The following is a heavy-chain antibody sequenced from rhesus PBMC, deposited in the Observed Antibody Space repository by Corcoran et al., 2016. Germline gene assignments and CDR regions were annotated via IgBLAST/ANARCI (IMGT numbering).Heavy chain of an antibody. CDR3: ARDQVDFWTGYYHDY. Sequence: QVQLQQWGEGLVKPSETLSLTCAVYGGSISSNYWSWIRQHPGKGLECIGRIRSGGSTNYNPSLTRRVPISIDTSKNQFSLKLSSVTAADTAVYYCARDQVDFWTGYYHDYWGQGVLVTVSS. V-gene: IGHV4-160*01. CDR1: GGSISSNY. D-gene: IGHD3-3*01. CDR2: IRSGGST. J-gene: IGHJ4*01.